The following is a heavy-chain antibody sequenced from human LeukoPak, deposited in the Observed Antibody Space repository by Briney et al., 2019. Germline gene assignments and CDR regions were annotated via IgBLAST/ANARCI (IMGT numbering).Heavy chain of an antibody. CDR3: ARGRLQLKNWFDP. V-gene: IGHV4-31*03. J-gene: IGHJ5*02. CDR2: IYYSGST. Sequence: SQTLSLTCTVSGGSISSGGYYWRWIRQHPGKGLEWIGYIYYSGSTYYNPSLKSRVTISVDTSKNQFSLKLSSVTAADTAVYYCARGRLQLKNWFDPWGQGTLVTVSS. CDR1: GGSISSGGYY. D-gene: IGHD5-24*01.